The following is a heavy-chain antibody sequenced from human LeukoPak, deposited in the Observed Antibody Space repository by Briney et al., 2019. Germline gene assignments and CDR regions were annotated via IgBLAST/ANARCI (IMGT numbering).Heavy chain of an antibody. J-gene: IGHJ4*02. CDR3: ARAEYYYDFDY. Sequence: SETLSLTCTVSGGSISSYYWSWIRQPPGKGLEWIGYIYYSGSTNYNPSLKSRVTISVDTSKNQFSLQLNSVTPEDTAVYYCARAEYYYDFDYWGQGTLVTVSS. D-gene: IGHD3-10*01. CDR2: IYYSGST. CDR1: GGSISSYY. V-gene: IGHV4-59*12.